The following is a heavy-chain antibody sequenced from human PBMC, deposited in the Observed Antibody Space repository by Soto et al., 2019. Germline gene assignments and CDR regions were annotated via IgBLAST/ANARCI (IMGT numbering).Heavy chain of an antibody. CDR3: ASGLVTTLHY. Sequence: PSETLSLTCAVYGGSFSGFYWSWIRLPPGKGLEWIGEINHSGSTNYNPPLKSRVTISVDRSKNQFSLKLSSVTAADTAVYYCASGLVTTLHYWGQGTLVTVSS. V-gene: IGHV4-34*01. J-gene: IGHJ4*02. CDR2: INHSGST. D-gene: IGHD4-17*01. CDR1: GGSFSGFY.